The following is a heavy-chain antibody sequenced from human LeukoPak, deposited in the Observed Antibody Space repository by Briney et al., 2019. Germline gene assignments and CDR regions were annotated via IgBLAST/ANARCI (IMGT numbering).Heavy chain of an antibody. V-gene: IGHV3-7*04. CDR3: ARDPTCSSTSCYRTQPYYYYYYMDV. CDR2: IKQDGSET. Sequence: GRSLRLSCAASGFTFSNYWMSWVRRGPGKGREWVADIKQDGSETYYVDSVRGRFTISRDNAKKSLYLQMNSLRAEDTAVYYCARDPTCSSTSCYRTQPYYYYYYMDVWGKGTTVTASS. CDR1: GFTFSNYW. D-gene: IGHD2-2*01. J-gene: IGHJ6*03.